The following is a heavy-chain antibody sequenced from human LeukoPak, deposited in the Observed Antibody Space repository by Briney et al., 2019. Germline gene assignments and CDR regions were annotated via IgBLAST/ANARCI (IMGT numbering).Heavy chain of an antibody. V-gene: IGHV1-2*02. CDR3: ARASSPYSSSWYYFDY. CDR2: VNPNSGGT. D-gene: IGHD6-13*01. J-gene: IGHJ4*02. CDR1: GYTFTGYY. Sequence: ASVKVSCKASGYTFTGYYMHWARQAPGQGLEWMGWVNPNSGGTNYAQKFQGRVTMTRDTSISTAYMELSRLRSDDTAVYYCARASSPYSSSWYYFDYWGQGTLVTVSS.